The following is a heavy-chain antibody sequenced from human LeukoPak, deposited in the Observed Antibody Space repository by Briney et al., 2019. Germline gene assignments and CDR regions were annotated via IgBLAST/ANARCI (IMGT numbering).Heavy chain of an antibody. D-gene: IGHD3-3*01. CDR3: AREFVGARSGPPRGESIYYYYGMDV. CDR1: GGSISSYY. V-gene: IGHV4-59*01. Sequence: SETLSLTCTVSGGSISSYYWSWIRQPPGKGLEWIGYIFYSGSTNYNPSLKSRVTISVDTSKNQFSLKLSSVTAADTAVYYCAREFVGARSGPPRGESIYYYYGMDVWGQGTTVTVSS. CDR2: IFYSGST. J-gene: IGHJ6*02.